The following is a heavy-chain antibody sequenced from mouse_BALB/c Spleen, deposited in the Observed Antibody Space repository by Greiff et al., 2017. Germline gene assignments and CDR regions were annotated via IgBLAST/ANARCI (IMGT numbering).Heavy chain of an antibody. CDR1: GYSITSGYY. D-gene: IGHD2-1*01. Sequence: EVKLMESGPGLVKPSQSLSLTCSVTGYSITSGYYWNWIRQFPGNKLEWMGYISYDGSNNYNPSLKNRISITRDTSKNQFFLKLNSVTTEDTATYYCARGGDGNYEEWFAYWGQGTLVTVSA. CDR3: ARGGDGNYEEWFAY. J-gene: IGHJ3*01. V-gene: IGHV3-6*02. CDR2: ISYDGSN.